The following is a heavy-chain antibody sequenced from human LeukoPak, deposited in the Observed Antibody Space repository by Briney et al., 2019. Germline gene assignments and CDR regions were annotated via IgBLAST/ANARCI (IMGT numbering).Heavy chain of an antibody. V-gene: IGHV4-59*11. CDR2: IYYSGST. D-gene: IGHD3-22*01. CDR1: GDSISSHY. CDR3: ARARDYYDSSGYGAFDI. J-gene: IGHJ3*02. Sequence: SETLSLTCTVSGDSISSHYWSWIRQPPGKGLEWIGYIYYSGSTNYNPSLKSRVTISVDTSKNQFSLKLSSVTAADTAVYYCARARDYYDSSGYGAFDIWGQGTMVTVSS.